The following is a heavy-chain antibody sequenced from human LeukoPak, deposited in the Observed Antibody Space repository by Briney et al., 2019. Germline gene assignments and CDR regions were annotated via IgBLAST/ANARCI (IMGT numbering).Heavy chain of an antibody. V-gene: IGHV4-59*08. CDR3: ARCGWSYYYGMDV. D-gene: IGHD2-8*01. CDR1: GGSISSYY. Sequence: SETLSLTCTVSGGSISSYYWSWIRQPPGKGLEWIGYIYYSGSTNCNPSLESRVTISVDTSKNQFSLKLSSVTAADTAVYYCARCGWSYYYGMDVWGQGTTVTVSS. J-gene: IGHJ6*02. CDR2: IYYSGST.